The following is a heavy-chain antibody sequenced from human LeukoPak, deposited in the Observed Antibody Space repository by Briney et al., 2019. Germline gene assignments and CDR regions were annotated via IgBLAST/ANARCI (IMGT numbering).Heavy chain of an antibody. CDR3: ARNKNDYGDYGGSDY. CDR2: MNPNSGNT. V-gene: IGHV1-8*03. CDR1: GYTFTSYD. J-gene: IGHJ4*02. D-gene: IGHD4-17*01. Sequence: VSVKVSCKASGYTFTSYDINWVRQATGQGLEWMGWMNPNSGNTGYAQKFQGRVTITRNTSISTAYMELSSLRSEDTAVYYCARNKNDYGDYGGSDYWGQGTLVTVSS.